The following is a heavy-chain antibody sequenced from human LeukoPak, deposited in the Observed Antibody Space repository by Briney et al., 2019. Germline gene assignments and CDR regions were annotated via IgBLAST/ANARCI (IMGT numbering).Heavy chain of an antibody. CDR2: ISYDGSNK. Sequence: GGSLRLSCAASGFTFSSYAMHWVRQAPGKGLEWVAVISYDGSNKYYADSVKGRFTISRDNSKNTLYLQMNSLRAEDTAVYYCARPVGYYFYFDYWGQGTLVTVSS. D-gene: IGHD3-22*01. J-gene: IGHJ4*02. CDR1: GFTFSSYA. V-gene: IGHV3-30-3*01. CDR3: ARPVGYYFYFDY.